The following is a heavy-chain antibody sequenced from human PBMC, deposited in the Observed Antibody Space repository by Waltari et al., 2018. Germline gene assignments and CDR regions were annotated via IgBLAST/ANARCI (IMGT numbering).Heavy chain of an antibody. CDR1: GFTFSSYA. CDR2: ISGRGGST. V-gene: IGHV3-23*01. D-gene: IGHD2-2*01. Sequence: EVQLLESGGGLVQPGGSLRLSCAASGFTFSSYAMSWVRQAPGKGLEWVSAISGRGGSTYYADSVKGRFTISRDNSKNTLYLQMNSLRAEDTAVYYCAKAIVVVPAAIPGDSWGQGTLVTVSS. J-gene: IGHJ5*02. CDR3: AKAIVVVPAAIPGDS.